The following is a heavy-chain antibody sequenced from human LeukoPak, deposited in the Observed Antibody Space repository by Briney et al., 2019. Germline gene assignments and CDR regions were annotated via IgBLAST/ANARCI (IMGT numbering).Heavy chain of an antibody. V-gene: IGHV4-4*09. J-gene: IGHJ5*02. CDR2: IYTSGST. Sequence: SETLSLTCTVSGGSISSYYWSWIRQPPGKGLEWIGYIYTSGSTNYNPSLKSRVTKSVDTSKNQFSLKLSSVTAADTAVYYCARDYSNWFDPWGQGTLVTVSS. CDR1: GGSISSYY. D-gene: IGHD4-11*01. CDR3: ARDYSNWFDP.